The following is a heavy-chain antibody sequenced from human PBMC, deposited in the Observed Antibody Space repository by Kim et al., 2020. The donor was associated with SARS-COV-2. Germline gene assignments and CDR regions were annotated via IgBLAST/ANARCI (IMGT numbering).Heavy chain of an antibody. D-gene: IGHD2-15*01. CDR3: ASGGYCSGGSCYLDY. CDR2: IKQDGSEK. J-gene: IGHJ4*02. V-gene: IGHV3-7*03. CDR1: GFTFSSYW. Sequence: GGSLRLSCAASGFTFSSYWMSWVRQAPGKGLEWVANIKQDGSEKYYVDSVKGRFTISRDNAKNSLYLQMSSLRAEDTAVYYCASGGYCSGGSCYLDYWGQGTLVIVSS.